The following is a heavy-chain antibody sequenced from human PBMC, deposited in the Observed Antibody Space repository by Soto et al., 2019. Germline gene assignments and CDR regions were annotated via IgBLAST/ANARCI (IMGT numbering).Heavy chain of an antibody. J-gene: IGHJ4*02. CDR2: ISYDGSDK. D-gene: IGHD3-10*01. CDR3: ARGPEGSGNYYPPYFDY. CDR1: GFAFSTYA. V-gene: IGHV3-30-3*01. Sequence: GGSLRLSCAASGFAFSTYAMHWVRQAPGKGLEWVAIISYDGSDKYYGDSEKGRFTISRDNSKNTLYLQLNSLRDEDTAVYYCARGPEGSGNYYPPYFDYWGQGTLVTVSS.